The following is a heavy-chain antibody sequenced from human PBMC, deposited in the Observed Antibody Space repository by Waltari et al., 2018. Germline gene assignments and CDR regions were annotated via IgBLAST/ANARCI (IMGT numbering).Heavy chain of an antibody. Sequence: EVQLVESGGGLIQPGGSLKLSCAASGFSVSNNYMSWVRQAPGKGLEWVAIINSGGRTHHADSVKGRFTMSRDNSKNTLYLQMNSLRVDDTAVYYCVRDPDYWGQGTLVTVSS. CDR3: VRDPDY. CDR1: GFSVSNNY. CDR2: INSGGRT. V-gene: IGHV3-53*01. J-gene: IGHJ4*02.